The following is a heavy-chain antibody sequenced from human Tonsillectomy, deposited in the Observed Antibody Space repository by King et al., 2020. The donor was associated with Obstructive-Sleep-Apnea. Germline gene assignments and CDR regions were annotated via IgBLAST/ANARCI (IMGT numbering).Heavy chain of an antibody. D-gene: IGHD4-17*01. CDR2: ISYDGSNK. V-gene: IGHV3-30*04. CDR3: ARVRPRTTDDYYYYGMDV. J-gene: IGHJ6*02. CDR1: GFTFSSYA. Sequence: VQLVESGGGVVQPGRSLRLSCAASGFTFSSYAMHWVRQSPGKGLEGVAVISYDGSNKYYADSVKGRLTISRDNSKNTLYLQMNSLRAEDTAVYYCARVRPRTTDDYYYYGMDVWGQGTTVTVSS.